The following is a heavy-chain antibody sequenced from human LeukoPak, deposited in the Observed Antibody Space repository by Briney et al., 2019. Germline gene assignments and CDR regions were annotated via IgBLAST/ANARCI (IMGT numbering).Heavy chain of an antibody. Sequence: SETLSLTCTVSGGSISSYYWSWIRQPPGKGLEWIGYIYYSGSTNYNPSLKSRVTISVDTSKSQFALKVTSVTAADTAVYYCARSPVARPPFDYWGQGTLVTVSS. V-gene: IGHV4-59*01. CDR3: ARSPVARPPFDY. D-gene: IGHD5-12*01. CDR1: GGSISSYY. J-gene: IGHJ4*02. CDR2: IYYSGST.